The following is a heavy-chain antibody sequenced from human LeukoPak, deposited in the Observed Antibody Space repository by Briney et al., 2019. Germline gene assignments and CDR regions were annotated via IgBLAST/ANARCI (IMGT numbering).Heavy chain of an antibody. V-gene: IGHV1-8*01. Sequence: ASVTVSSTASGYTFTSSDINVVRQATAPGLEGRGWMNPNSGNTGYQQNFQDRVTMTRNNSINTAYMELRSLRCDDQAVYYCGGTSRDGYNPEEFDYWGQGTLVTVSS. CDR2: MNPNSGNT. D-gene: IGHD5-24*01. J-gene: IGHJ4*02. CDR3: GGTSRDGYNPEEFDY. CDR1: GYTFTSSD.